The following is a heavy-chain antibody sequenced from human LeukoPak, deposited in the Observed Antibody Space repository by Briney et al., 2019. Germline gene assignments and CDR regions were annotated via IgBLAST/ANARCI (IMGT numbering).Heavy chain of an antibody. CDR3: AKDRRGYCSSTRCQGTDP. Sequence: GGSLRLSCAASGFTFSSYAMSWVRQAPGKGLEWVSAISGSGGSTYYADSVKGRFTISRDNSKNTLYLQMNSLRAEDTAVYYCAKDRRGYCSSTRCQGTDPWGQGTLVTVSS. CDR1: GFTFSSYA. J-gene: IGHJ5*02. CDR2: ISGSGGST. D-gene: IGHD2-2*01. V-gene: IGHV3-23*01.